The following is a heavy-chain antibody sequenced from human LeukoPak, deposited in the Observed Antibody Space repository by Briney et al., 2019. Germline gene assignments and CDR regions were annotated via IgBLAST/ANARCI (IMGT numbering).Heavy chain of an antibody. CDR3: ARGPRPGSSGYPNLDY. Sequence: RGSLRLSCAASGFTVSSNYMNWVRQAPVKLLDWVSLIYSGSSTNYADSVKGRFTISRDNSKNTLYLQMNSLRAEDTAVYYCARGPRPGSSGYPNLDYWGQGTLVTVSS. V-gene: IGHV3-53*01. CDR1: GFTVSSNY. D-gene: IGHD3-22*01. J-gene: IGHJ4*02. CDR2: IYSGSST.